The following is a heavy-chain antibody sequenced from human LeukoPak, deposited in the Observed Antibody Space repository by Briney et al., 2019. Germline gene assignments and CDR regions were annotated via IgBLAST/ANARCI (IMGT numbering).Heavy chain of an antibody. CDR2: ISGSGGST. Sequence: GGSLRLSCAASGFTFSSYAMSWVRQAPGKGLEWVSAISGSGGSTYYADSVKGRFTICRDNSKNTLYLQMNSLRAEDTAVYYCAKTLSTYYYDSSGQGDAFDIWGQGTMVTVSS. V-gene: IGHV3-23*01. J-gene: IGHJ3*02. CDR3: AKTLSTYYYDSSGQGDAFDI. D-gene: IGHD3-22*01. CDR1: GFTFSSYA.